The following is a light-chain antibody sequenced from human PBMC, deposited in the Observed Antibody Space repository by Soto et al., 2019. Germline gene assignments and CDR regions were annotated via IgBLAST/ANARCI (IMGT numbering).Light chain of an antibody. CDR1: SSNIGAIYG. CDR3: QSYDDSLSAFV. CDR2: VNT. J-gene: IGLJ1*01. Sequence: QSVLTQPPSVSGAPGQRVTISCTGSSSNIGAIYGVHWYQQLPGTAPKLLIYVNTNRPSGVPDRFSASKSGTSASLAITGLQAEDEADYYCQSYDDSLSAFVLGTGTKVTVL. V-gene: IGLV1-40*01.